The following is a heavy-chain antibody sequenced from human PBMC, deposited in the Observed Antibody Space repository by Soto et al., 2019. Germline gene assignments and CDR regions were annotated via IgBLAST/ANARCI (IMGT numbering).Heavy chain of an antibody. J-gene: IGHJ4*02. D-gene: IGHD1-1*01. CDR3: ACAEMEAIPFDD. Sequence: QVQLQESGPGLVKPSQTLSLTCTVSGDSVSSGDYYWSWIRQPPGKGLEWIGHTYYSGNTQYNPSLRRRIIISVNTSKNQLSRKVSGVTAAESAVYYCACAEMEAIPFDDWGQGTLVTVSS. CDR1: GDSVSSGDYY. V-gene: IGHV4-30-4*01. CDR2: TYYSGNT.